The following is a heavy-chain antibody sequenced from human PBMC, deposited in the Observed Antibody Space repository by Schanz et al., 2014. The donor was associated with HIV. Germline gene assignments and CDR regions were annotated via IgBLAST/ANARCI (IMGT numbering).Heavy chain of an antibody. Sequence: EGQLLESGGDLVQPGGSLRLSCAASGFNFKNCGMAWVRQAPGKGLEWVSTISGSGASTFYADSVKGRFTISRDNSKNTLYLQMNSLRVEDTAVYYCANEEVPNDYWGQGTLVTVSS. CDR1: GFNFKNCG. J-gene: IGHJ4*02. CDR2: ISGSGAST. V-gene: IGHV3-23*01. CDR3: ANEEVPNDY.